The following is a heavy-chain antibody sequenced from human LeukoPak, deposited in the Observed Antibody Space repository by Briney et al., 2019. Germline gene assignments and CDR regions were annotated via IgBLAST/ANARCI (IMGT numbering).Heavy chain of an antibody. J-gene: IGHJ4*02. Sequence: TGGSLRLSCAASGFTFSSYGMHWVRQAPGKGLEWVAFIRYDGSNKYYADSVKGRFTISRDNSKNALYLQMNSLRAEDTAVYYCAKPPTISGSYYEPFDYWGQGTLVTVSS. CDR1: GFTFSSYG. D-gene: IGHD3-10*01. CDR2: IRYDGSNK. CDR3: AKPPTISGSYYEPFDY. V-gene: IGHV3-30*02.